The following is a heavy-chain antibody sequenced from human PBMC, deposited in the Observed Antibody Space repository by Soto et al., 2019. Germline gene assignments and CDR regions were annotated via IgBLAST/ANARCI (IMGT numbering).Heavy chain of an antibody. Sequence: QVQLQESGPGLVKPSETLSLSCTVSGGSISSYYWGWFRQSPGKRMEWIGYVHHSWGSSYNPSLQRRVARSLDTSKSQFSLKVTSVTATDTAAYYSARQGFGRLHGLVDVWGQGTTVTVSS. D-gene: IGHD6-25*01. CDR1: GGSISSYY. CDR3: ARQGFGRLHGLVDV. CDR2: VHHSWGS. V-gene: IGHV4-59*08. J-gene: IGHJ6*02.